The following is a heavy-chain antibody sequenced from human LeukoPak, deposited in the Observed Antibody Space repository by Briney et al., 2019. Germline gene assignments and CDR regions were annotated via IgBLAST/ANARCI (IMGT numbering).Heavy chain of an antibody. J-gene: IGHJ5*02. Sequence: ASVTVSCKASGYTFTSYDRNGVRQAAGQGGEGMGWMNRNSGNTGYAQQFQGRVTMPRNTSISTAYMELSSLRSEDTAVYYCARGPFCSGGSCYNNWFDPWGQGTLVTVSS. D-gene: IGHD2-15*01. CDR3: ARGPFCSGGSCYNNWFDP. V-gene: IGHV1-8*01. CDR2: MNRNSGNT. CDR1: GYTFTSYD.